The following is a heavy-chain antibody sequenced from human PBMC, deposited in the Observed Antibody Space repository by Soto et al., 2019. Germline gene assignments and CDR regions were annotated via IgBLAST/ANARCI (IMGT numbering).Heavy chain of an antibody. CDR3: ARDSSYYGDAPRYY. CDR1: GFTFSSYG. Sequence: GGSLRLSCAASGFTFSSYGMHWVRQAPGKGLEWVAVIWYDGSNKYYADSVKGRFTISRDNSKNTLYLQMNSLRAEDTAVYYCARDSSYYGDAPRYYWGQGTLVTVSS. CDR2: IWYDGSNK. J-gene: IGHJ4*02. V-gene: IGHV3-33*01. D-gene: IGHD4-17*01.